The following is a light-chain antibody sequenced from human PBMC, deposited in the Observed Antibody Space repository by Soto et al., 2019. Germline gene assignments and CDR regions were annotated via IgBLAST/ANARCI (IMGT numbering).Light chain of an antibody. CDR1: SSNIETNY. CDR2: RNN. J-gene: IGLJ3*02. V-gene: IGLV1-47*01. Sequence: QSVLTQPPSASGTPGQRVTNSCSGSSSNIETNYVYWYQQLPGTAPKVLIYRNNQRPSRVPDRFSASKSGTSASLAISGLRSEDEADYYCAAWDGSLSGGVFGGGTKLTVL. CDR3: AAWDGSLSGGV.